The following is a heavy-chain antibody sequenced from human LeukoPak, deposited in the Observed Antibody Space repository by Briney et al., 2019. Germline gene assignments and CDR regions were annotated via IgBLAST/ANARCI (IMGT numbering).Heavy chain of an antibody. Sequence: ASXXVSCKASGYTFTSXAMNWVRXAPGQGLEWMGWINTNTGNPTYAQGFTGRFVFSLDSSVTTTYLQISSLKAEDTAVYYCAREYSSSSSEGYFDYWGQGTLVSVSS. CDR2: INTNTGNP. CDR3: AREYSSSSSEGYFDY. J-gene: IGHJ4*02. D-gene: IGHD6-13*01. V-gene: IGHV7-4-1*02. CDR1: GYTFTSXA.